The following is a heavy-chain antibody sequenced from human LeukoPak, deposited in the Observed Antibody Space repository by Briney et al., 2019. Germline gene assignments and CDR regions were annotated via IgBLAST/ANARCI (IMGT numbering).Heavy chain of an antibody. CDR1: GFTFGDYA. CDR2: IRSKVYGGTP. CDR3: TRDQTPYY. J-gene: IGHJ4*02. V-gene: IGHV3-49*04. Sequence: PGGSLRLSCIASGFTFGDYAITWVRQAPANGLEWVGFIRSKVYGGTPEYAASVKGRFTISRDDSKGITYLQMNSLKTEDTAVYYCTRDQTPYYWGQGTLVTVSS.